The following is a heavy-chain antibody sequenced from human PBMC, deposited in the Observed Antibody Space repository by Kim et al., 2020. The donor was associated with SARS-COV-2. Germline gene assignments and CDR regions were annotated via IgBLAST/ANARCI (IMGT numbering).Heavy chain of an antibody. V-gene: IGHV4-59*13. Sequence: TLSLTCTVSGGSISSYYWSWIRQPPGKGLEWIGYIYYSGSTNYNPSLKSRVTISVDTSKNQFSLKLSSVTAADTAVYYCARGVAARRYYFDYWGQGTLVTVSS. CDR2: IYYSGST. J-gene: IGHJ4*02. CDR3: ARGVAARRYYFDY. CDR1: GGSISSYY. D-gene: IGHD6-6*01.